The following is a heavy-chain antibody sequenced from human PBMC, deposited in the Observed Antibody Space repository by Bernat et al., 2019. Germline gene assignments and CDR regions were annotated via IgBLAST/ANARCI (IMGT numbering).Heavy chain of an antibody. V-gene: IGHV3-23*04. Sequence: EVQLVESGGGLVKPGGSLRLSCAASGFTFSNAWMSWVRQAPGKGLEWVSAISGVGGNTYYADSVRGRFTISRDNSKNTLTLQMSSLRVEDTAVYYCSRDGSQMATIQPNYFDCWGQGTLVTVSS. CDR3: SRDGSQMATIQPNYFDC. D-gene: IGHD5-24*01. CDR1: GFTFSNAW. CDR2: ISGVGGNT. J-gene: IGHJ4*02.